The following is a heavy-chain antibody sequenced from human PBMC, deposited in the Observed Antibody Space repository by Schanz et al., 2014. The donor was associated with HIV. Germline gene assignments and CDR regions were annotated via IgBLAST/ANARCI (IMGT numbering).Heavy chain of an antibody. D-gene: IGHD1-1*01. Sequence: QVQLVQSGAEVKKPGSSVKVSCKASGGTFSTYSISWVRQAPGQGLEWMGRIDIKTGGTIYARDFHGRVTLTRDTSTSTVYMELSGLRSDDTAMYYCARHNYRLNFEIWGQGTMVTVSS. CDR2: IDIKTGGT. CDR3: ARHNYRLNFEI. V-gene: IGHV1-2*06. CDR1: GGTFSTYS. J-gene: IGHJ3*02.